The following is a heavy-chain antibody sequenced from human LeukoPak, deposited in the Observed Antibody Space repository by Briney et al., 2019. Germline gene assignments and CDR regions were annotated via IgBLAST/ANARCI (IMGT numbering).Heavy chain of an antibody. Sequence: ASVKVSCKAFGYTFTGYYMHWVRQAPGQGLEWMGRINPNRGGTNYAQKFQGRVTMTRDTSISTAYMELSRLRSDDTAVYYCARDRSSGSYYGDFDYWGQGTLVTVSS. CDR2: INPNRGGT. CDR3: ARDRSSGSYYGDFDY. V-gene: IGHV1-2*06. D-gene: IGHD1-26*01. J-gene: IGHJ4*02. CDR1: GYTFTGYY.